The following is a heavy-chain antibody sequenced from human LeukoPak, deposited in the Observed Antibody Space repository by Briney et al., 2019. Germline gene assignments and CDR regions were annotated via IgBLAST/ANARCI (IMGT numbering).Heavy chain of an antibody. CDR3: AKDLGPTGAAWFDP. CDR1: GFTFDEYA. V-gene: IGHV3-43*02. D-gene: IGHD1-14*01. CDR2: ISGDGGST. J-gene: IGHJ5*02. Sequence: GGSLRLSCAASGFTFDEYAMHWVRQPPGKGLEWVSLISGDGGSTSSADSVKGRFTISRDNSKTSLYLQMDSLRTEDTAFYYCAKDLGPTGAAWFDPWGQGTLVTVSS.